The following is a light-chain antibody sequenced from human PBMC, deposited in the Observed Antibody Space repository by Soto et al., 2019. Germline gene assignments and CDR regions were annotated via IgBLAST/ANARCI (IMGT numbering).Light chain of an antibody. CDR2: GAS. J-gene: IGKJ1*01. V-gene: IGKV3-15*01. CDR1: QSISSN. CDR3: QQYNNWPWT. Sequence: EIVMTQSPATLSVSPGERATLSCRASQSISSNLAWYQQKPGQAPGLLIYGASTRATGIPARFTGSGSGTEFTLTTSSPQSEDFAGYYCQQYNNWPWTFGQGTKVEVK.